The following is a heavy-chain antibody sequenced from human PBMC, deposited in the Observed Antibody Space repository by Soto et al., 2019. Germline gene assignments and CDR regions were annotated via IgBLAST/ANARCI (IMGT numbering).Heavy chain of an antibody. CDR3: ARVVSSSFLGTFDY. CDR2: IYYSGST. CDR1: GGSISSYY. J-gene: IGHJ4*02. Sequence: SETLSLTCTVSGGSISSYYWSWIRQPPGKGLEWIGYIYYSGSTNYNPSLKSRVTISVDTSKNQFSVKLSSVTAAVTAVYYCARVVSSSFLGTFDYWGQGTLVTVSS. V-gene: IGHV4-59*01. D-gene: IGHD6-6*01.